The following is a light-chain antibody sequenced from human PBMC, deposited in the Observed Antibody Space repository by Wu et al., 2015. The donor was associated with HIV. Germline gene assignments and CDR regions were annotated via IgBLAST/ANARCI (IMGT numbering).Light chain of an antibody. CDR1: QGIRYD. CDR2: AAS. J-gene: IGKJ2*03. Sequence: IQMTQSPSSLSASVGDRVTITCRASQGIRYDLGWYQQKSGKAPKLLIYAASSLQSGVPSRFSGSGSGTDFTLTISSLQPEDFATYFCLQDYNYPHSFGQGTKLEI. CDR3: LQDYNYPHS. V-gene: IGKV1-6*01.